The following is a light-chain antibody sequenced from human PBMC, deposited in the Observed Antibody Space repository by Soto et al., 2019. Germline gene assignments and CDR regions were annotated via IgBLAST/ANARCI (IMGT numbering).Light chain of an antibody. CDR3: QQSHSTPWT. V-gene: IGKV1-39*01. CDR1: QTITAY. CDR2: GAS. J-gene: IGKJ1*01. Sequence: DIQMTQSPASLSASVGDRVTITCLSIQTITAYVNCNQQKPAKAPKLLIYGASSLQSGVPSTFTRSGSGTDFILTVSILQTEDSATYHCQQSHSTPWTFREATKVEIK.